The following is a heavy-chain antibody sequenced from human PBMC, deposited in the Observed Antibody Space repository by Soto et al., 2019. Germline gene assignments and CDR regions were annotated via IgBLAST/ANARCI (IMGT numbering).Heavy chain of an antibody. V-gene: IGHV3-49*04. J-gene: IGHJ6*02. CDR1: GLTFGGYA. Sequence: TLSCTAFGLTFGGYAMIWVRQAPGKGLEWVGFIRSKAYGGTTEYAASVKGRFTISRDDSKSIAYLQMNSLKTEDTAVYYCETAMDVWGQGTTVTVSS. CDR3: ETAMDV. CDR2: IRSKAYGGTT.